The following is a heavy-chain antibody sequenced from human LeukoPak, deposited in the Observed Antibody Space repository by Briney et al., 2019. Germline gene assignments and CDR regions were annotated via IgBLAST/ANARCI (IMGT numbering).Heavy chain of an antibody. V-gene: IGHV3-23*01. D-gene: IGHD5-18*01. CDR3: AKDDTWIQLWYDY. CDR2: ISGSGANT. CDR1: AFTFSTYV. J-gene: IGHJ4*02. Sequence: GGSLRLSCAASAFTFSTYVMTWVRQAPGEGLEWVSAISGSGANTYYADSVKGRFTISRDNSKNTLYLQMNSLRAEDAAVYYCAKDDTWIQLWYDYWGQGTQVTVSS.